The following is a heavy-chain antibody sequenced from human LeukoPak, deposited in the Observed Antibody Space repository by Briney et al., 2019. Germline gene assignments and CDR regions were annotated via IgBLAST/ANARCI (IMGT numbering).Heavy chain of an antibody. CDR3: ASPDYYDSSGYSPGVGY. CDR1: GYSFTSYW. D-gene: IGHD3-22*01. J-gene: IGHJ4*02. CDR2: IYPGDSDT. Sequence: GESLKISSKGSGYSFTSYWIGWVRQMPGKGLEWMGIIYPGDSDTRYSPYFQGQVTISAAKSISTAYLQWSSLKASDTAMYYCASPDYYDSSGYSPGVGYWGQGTLVTVSS. V-gene: IGHV5-51*01.